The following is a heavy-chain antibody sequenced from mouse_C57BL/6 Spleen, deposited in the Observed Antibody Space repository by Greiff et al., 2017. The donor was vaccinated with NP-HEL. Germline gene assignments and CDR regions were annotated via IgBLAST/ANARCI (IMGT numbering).Heavy chain of an antibody. V-gene: IGHV1-80*01. D-gene: IGHD2-3*01. J-gene: IGHJ1*03. CDR1: GYAFSSYW. CDR3: ARGDGYYGYFDV. CDR2: IYPGDGDT. Sequence: VQLQESGAELVKPGASVKISCKASGYAFSSYWMNWVKQRPGKGLEWIGQIYPGDGDTNYNGKFKGKATLTADKSSSTAYMQLSSLTSEDSAVYFCARGDGYYGYFDVWGTGTTVTVSS.